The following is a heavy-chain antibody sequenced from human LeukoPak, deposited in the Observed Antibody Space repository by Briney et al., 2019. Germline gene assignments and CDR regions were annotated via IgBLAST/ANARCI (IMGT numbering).Heavy chain of an antibody. Sequence: ASVKVSCKASGYTFTSYDINWVRQATGQGLEWMGWMNPNSGNTGYAQKFQGRVTITRNTSPSTAYMELSSLRSEDTAVYYCARGNNYDFWSGYYKRYYFDYWGQGTLVTVSS. V-gene: IGHV1-8*03. CDR3: ARGNNYDFWSGYYKRYYFDY. D-gene: IGHD3-3*01. CDR1: GYTFTSYD. J-gene: IGHJ4*02. CDR2: MNPNSGNT.